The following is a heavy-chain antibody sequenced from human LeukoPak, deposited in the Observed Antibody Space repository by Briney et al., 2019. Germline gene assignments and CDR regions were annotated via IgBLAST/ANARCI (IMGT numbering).Heavy chain of an antibody. Sequence: PGGSLRLSCAASGFTFDDYAMHWVRQAPGKGLEWVSGISWNSGSIGYADSVKGRFTISRDNAKNSLYLQMNSLRAEDTALYYCAKLTVTTLFDYWGQGTLVTVSS. J-gene: IGHJ4*02. CDR1: GFTFDDYA. V-gene: IGHV3-9*01. CDR3: AKLTVTTLFDY. D-gene: IGHD4-17*01. CDR2: ISWNSGSI.